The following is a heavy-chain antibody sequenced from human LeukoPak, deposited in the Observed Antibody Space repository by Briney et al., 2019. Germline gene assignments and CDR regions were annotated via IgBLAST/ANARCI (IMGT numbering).Heavy chain of an antibody. CDR3: ARTRYCSCGSCPVGMDV. V-gene: IGHV3-21*01. D-gene: IGHD2-15*01. CDR2: ISSSSSYI. CDR1: GFTFSSYS. Sequence: GSLRLSCAASGFTFSSYSMNWVRQAPGKGLEWVSSISSSSSYIYYADSVKGRFTISRDNAKNSLYLQMNSLRAEDTAVYYCARTRYCSCGSCPVGMDVWGQGTTVTVSS. J-gene: IGHJ6*02.